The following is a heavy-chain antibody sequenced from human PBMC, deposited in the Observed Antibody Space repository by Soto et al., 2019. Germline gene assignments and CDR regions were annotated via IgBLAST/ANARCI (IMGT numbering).Heavy chain of an antibody. Sequence: QLQLVQSGGEVKTPGASVKVSCTTSGYTFTSHGISWVRQAPGQGLEWMGWISTYNGKTDYAQKFQGRVTMTADTRTSPVYMEVRSLRSDDTAVYYCARLLTEGATYREDAFGMWGQGTKVTVAS. D-gene: IGHD1-26*01. V-gene: IGHV1-18*01. J-gene: IGHJ3*02. CDR2: ISTYNGKT. CDR3: ARLLTEGATYREDAFGM. CDR1: GYTFTSHG.